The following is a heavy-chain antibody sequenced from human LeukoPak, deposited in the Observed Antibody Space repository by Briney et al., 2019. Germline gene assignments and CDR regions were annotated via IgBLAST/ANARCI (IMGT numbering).Heavy chain of an antibody. CDR3: ATDPLWFGEEAFDI. V-gene: IGHV3-9*01. D-gene: IGHD3-10*01. J-gene: IGHJ3*02. CDR2: ISWNSGSI. CDR1: GFTFDDYA. Sequence: GGSLRLSCAASGFTFDDYAMHWVRQAPGKGLEWVSGISWNSGSIGYADSVKGRFTISRDNAKNSLYLQMNSLRAEDTALYYCATDPLWFGEEAFDIWGQGTMVTVSS.